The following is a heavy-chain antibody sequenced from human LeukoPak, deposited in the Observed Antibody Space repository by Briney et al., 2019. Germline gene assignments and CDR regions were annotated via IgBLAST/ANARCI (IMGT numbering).Heavy chain of an antibody. Sequence: SETLSLTCAVYGGSFSGYYWSWIRQPPGKGLEWIGEINHSGSTNYNPSLKSRVTISVDTSKNQFSLKLSSVTAADTAVYYCARGKPRPLSEGYYYMDVWGEGTTVTVSS. D-gene: IGHD3-16*02. CDR3: ARGKPRPLSEGYYYMDV. J-gene: IGHJ6*03. CDR2: INHSGST. CDR1: GGSFSGYY. V-gene: IGHV4-34*01.